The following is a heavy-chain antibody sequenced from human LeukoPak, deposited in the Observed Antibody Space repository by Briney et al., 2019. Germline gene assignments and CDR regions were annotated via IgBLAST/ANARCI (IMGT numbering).Heavy chain of an antibody. D-gene: IGHD3-3*01. CDR1: GFTFTMFS. CDR3: ARTYDFGVGPPGDAFDN. V-gene: IGHV3-48*01. Sequence: GGSLRLSCAASGFTFTMFSMNWLRQAPGRGLEWIAFIRGRSDTTYYADSVQGRFTISRDNAEDSVYLQMNSLRVEDTAVYYCARTYDFGVGPPGDAFDNWGQGTLVTVSS. CDR2: IRGRSDTT. J-gene: IGHJ3*02.